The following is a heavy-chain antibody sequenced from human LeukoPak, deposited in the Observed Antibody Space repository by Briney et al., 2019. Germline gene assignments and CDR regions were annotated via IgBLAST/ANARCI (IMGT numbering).Heavy chain of an antibody. CDR3: ARVGSSGWYSPCDY. CDR1: GFTVSSNY. Sequence: GGSLRLSCAASGFTVSSNYMSWVRQAPGKGLEWVSVIYSGGSTYYADSVKGRFTISRDNSKNTLYLQMNSLRAEDTAVYYCARVGSSGWYSPCDYWGQGTLVTVSS. D-gene: IGHD6-19*01. J-gene: IGHJ4*02. CDR2: IYSGGST. V-gene: IGHV3-53*01.